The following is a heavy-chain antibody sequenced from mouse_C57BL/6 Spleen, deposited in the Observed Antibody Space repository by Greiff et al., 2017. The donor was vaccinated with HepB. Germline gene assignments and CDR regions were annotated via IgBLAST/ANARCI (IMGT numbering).Heavy chain of an antibody. CDR1: GYTFTSYT. Sequence: VQLQQSGAELARPGASVKMSCKASGYTFTSYTMHWVKQRPGQGLEWIGYINPSSGYTKYNQKFKDKATLAADKSSSTAYMQLSSLTSEDSAVYYCASAAQAMDYWGQGTSVTVSS. J-gene: IGHJ4*01. D-gene: IGHD3-2*02. CDR2: INPSSGYT. CDR3: ASAAQAMDY. V-gene: IGHV1-4*01.